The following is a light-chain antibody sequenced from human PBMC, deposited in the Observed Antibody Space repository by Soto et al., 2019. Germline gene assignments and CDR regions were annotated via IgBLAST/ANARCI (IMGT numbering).Light chain of an antibody. CDR2: GAS. J-gene: IGKJ1*01. V-gene: IGKV3-20*01. CDR3: QQYGSSGT. CDR1: QSVSSNH. Sequence: EIVLTQSPGTLSLSPGERATLSCSASQSVSSNHLAWYQQKPGQAPRLLIYGASNRATGIPDRFSGSGSGTDFTLTISRLEPEDFAVYYCQQYGSSGTFGQGTKVDIK.